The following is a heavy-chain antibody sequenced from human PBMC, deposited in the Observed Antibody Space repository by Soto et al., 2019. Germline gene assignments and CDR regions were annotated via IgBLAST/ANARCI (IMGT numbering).Heavy chain of an antibody. CDR3: ARGLVVVDATFWYFDI. V-gene: IGHV1-8*02. CDR1: GYTFTSYD. Sequence: QVQLVQSGAEVKKPGASVKVSCKASGYTFTSYDVNWVRQAPGQGLEWMGWTHPNSNKKGYAQKFQGRVTMTTDTSISTAYMVLSGLKSEDTAVYYCARGLVVVDATFWYFDIWGRGTLVTVSS. CDR2: THPNSNKK. D-gene: IGHD2-15*01. J-gene: IGHJ2*01.